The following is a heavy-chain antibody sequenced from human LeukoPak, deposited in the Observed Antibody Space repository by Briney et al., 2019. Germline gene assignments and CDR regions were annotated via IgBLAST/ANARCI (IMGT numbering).Heavy chain of an antibody. CDR2: ISSSSSYI. J-gene: IGHJ4*02. CDR3: ARGESYSSGWYPGY. Sequence: GGSLRLSCAASGFTFSSYSMNWVRQAPGKGLEWVSSISSSSSYIYYAGSVKGRFTISRDNAKNSLYLQMNSLRAEDTAVYYCARGESYSSGWYPGYWGQGTLVTVSS. D-gene: IGHD6-19*01. CDR1: GFTFSSYS. V-gene: IGHV3-21*01.